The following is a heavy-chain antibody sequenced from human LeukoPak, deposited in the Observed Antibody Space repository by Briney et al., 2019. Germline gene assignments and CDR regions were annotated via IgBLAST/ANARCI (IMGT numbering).Heavy chain of an antibody. CDR1: GFTFNRCW. CDR2: INPDGRDT. V-gene: IGHV3-7*01. CDR3: TSWGDTTAEYFQR. Sequence: GGSLRLSCVVSGFTFNRCWMNWVRQAPGKGLEWVAHINPDGRDTYYVDSVEGRFTISRDNAQNSMYPQMNSLRVEDTAVYYCTSWGDTTAEYFQRWGQGTLVTVSS. J-gene: IGHJ1*01. D-gene: IGHD2-21*02.